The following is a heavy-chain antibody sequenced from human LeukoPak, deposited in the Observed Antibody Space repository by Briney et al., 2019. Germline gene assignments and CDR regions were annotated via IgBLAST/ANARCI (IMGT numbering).Heavy chain of an antibody. V-gene: IGHV4-59*12. CDR2: IYYSGST. D-gene: IGHD2-15*01. CDR1: GGSISSYY. Sequence: SETLSLTCTVSGGSISSYYWSWIRQPPGKGLEWIGYIYYSGSTNYNPSLKSRVTISVDTSKKQFFLMLRSVTAADTAVYYCTRVECTDGSCYTFDYWGPGTLVIVSS. J-gene: IGHJ4*02. CDR3: TRVECTDGSCYTFDY.